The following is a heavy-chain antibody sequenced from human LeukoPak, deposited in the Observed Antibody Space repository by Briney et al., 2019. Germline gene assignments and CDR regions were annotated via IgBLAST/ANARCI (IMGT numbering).Heavy chain of an antibody. J-gene: IGHJ4*02. D-gene: IGHD3-10*01. V-gene: IGHV1-8*01. CDR3: ASLVPYYGSGSYYKTFDY. CDR2: MNANSGNT. Sequence: GASVKVSCKASGYTFTSYDINWVRQATGQGLEWMGWMNANSGNTGYAQKFQGRVTMTRNTSISTAYMELSSLRSEDTAVYYCASLVPYYGSGSYYKTFDYWGQGTLVTVSS. CDR1: GYTFTSYD.